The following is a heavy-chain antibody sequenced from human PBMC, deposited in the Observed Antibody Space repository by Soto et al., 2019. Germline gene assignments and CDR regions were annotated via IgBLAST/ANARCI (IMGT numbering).Heavy chain of an antibody. CDR3: AESSSRSPLYYYYGMAV. J-gene: IGHJ6*02. CDR1: GGTFSSYA. CDR2: IIPIFGTA. D-gene: IGHD6-13*01. V-gene: IGHV1-69*12. Sequence: QVQLVQSGAEVKKPGSSVKVSCKASGGTFSSYAISWVRQAPGQGLEWMGGIIPIFGTANYAQKFQGRVTITAXXSXSXXYMELRRLRSEDRAVYYCAESSSRSPLYYYYGMAVWGQGTTVTVSS.